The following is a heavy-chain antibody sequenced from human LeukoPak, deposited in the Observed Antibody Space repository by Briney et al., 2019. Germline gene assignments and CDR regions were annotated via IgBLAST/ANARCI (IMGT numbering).Heavy chain of an antibody. D-gene: IGHD2-15*01. V-gene: IGHV3-23*01. Sequence: RPGGSLRLSCAASGFTFSSYAMSLVRQPPGKGLELVSTISGSGGGTYYADSVKGRFTISRDNSKNTLYLQMNSLRPEDTAVYYCAGYFCSGGSCYRYFDYWGQGTLVTVSS. J-gene: IGHJ4*02. CDR2: ISGSGGGT. CDR1: GFTFSSYA. CDR3: AGYFCSGGSCYRYFDY.